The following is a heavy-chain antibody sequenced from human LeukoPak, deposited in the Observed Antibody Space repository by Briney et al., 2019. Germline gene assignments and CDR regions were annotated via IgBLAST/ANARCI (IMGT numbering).Heavy chain of an antibody. CDR1: GFTFSSYS. CDR2: ISSSSSYI. V-gene: IGHV3-21*01. J-gene: IGHJ5*02. Sequence: PGGSLRLSCAASGFTFSSYSMNWVRQAPGKGLEWVSSISSSSSYIYYADSVKGRFTISRDNAKNSLYLQMNSLRAEDTAVYYCARDGRLHTMVRGVIPAALDPWGQGTLVTVSS. D-gene: IGHD3-10*01. CDR3: ARDGRLHTMVRGVIPAALDP.